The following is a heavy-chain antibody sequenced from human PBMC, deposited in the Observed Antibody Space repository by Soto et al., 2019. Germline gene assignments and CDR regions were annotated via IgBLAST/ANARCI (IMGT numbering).Heavy chain of an antibody. CDR1: GGTFGSYA. Sequence: QVQLVQSGAEVKKPGSSVKVSCKASGGTFGSYAFSWVRQAPGQGVEWMGGIIPVSGAAHYAQKFQGRVTITADESTSTAYMELSSLSSQDTAVYYCATALGCRSTSCTLDYWGQGTRVSVSS. D-gene: IGHD2-2*01. V-gene: IGHV1-69*01. CDR2: IIPVSGAA. CDR3: ATALGCRSTSCTLDY. J-gene: IGHJ4*02.